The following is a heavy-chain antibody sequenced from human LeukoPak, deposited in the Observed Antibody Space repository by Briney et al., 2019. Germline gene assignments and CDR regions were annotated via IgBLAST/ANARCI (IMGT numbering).Heavy chain of an antibody. D-gene: IGHD1-1*01. CDR1: GFTFSSYE. J-gene: IGHJ6*02. CDR3: AILVYNWNDHEPYYYYGMDV. V-gene: IGHV3-21*05. Sequence: PGGSLRLSCAASGFTFSSYEMTWVRQAPGKGLEWVSYISSSSSYTNYADSVKGRFTISRDNAKNSLYLQMNSLRAEDTAVYYCAILVYNWNDHEPYYYYGMDVWGQGTTVTVSS. CDR2: ISSSSSYT.